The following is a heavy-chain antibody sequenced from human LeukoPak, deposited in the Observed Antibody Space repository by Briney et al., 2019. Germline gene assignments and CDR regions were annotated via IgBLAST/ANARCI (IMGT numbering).Heavy chain of an antibody. V-gene: IGHV1-8*03. CDR3: ARTTSMTASGYDY. D-gene: IGHD2-21*02. J-gene: IGHJ4*02. CDR2: INPDTGDK. Sequence: GASVKVSCKASGYTFTHYHIHWVRQASGQGLEWMTWINPDTGDKGYARKFQDRVTITTDTSISTAYMELSSLSSEDTAMYFCARTTSMTASGYDYWGQGTLVTVSS. CDR1: GYTFTHYH.